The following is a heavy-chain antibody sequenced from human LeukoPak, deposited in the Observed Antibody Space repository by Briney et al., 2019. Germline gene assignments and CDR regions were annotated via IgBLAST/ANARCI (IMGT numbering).Heavy chain of an antibody. D-gene: IGHD1-7*01. V-gene: IGHV3-43*01. CDR2: ISWDGGST. J-gene: IGHJ4*02. Sequence: GGSLRLSCAASGFTFDDYTMHWVRQAPGKGLEWVSLISWDGGSTYYADSVKGRFTISRDNSKNSLYLQMNSLRDEDTAFYYCARGGITGTSGPDYWGQGTLVTVSS. CDR1: GFTFDDYT. CDR3: ARGGITGTSGPDY.